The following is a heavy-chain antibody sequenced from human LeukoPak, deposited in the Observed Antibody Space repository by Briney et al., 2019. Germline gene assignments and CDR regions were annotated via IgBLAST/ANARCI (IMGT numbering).Heavy chain of an antibody. D-gene: IGHD3-3*01. J-gene: IGHJ4*02. CDR1: GFTFSTYA. CDR2: ISGSGGST. CDR3: AKDAKRNYDFWDRFDY. Sequence: HPGGSLRLSCAASGFTFSTYAMSWVRQAPGKGLEWVSAISGSGGSTYHADSVKGRFTISRDNSKNTLYLQMNSLRAEDTALYYCAKDAKRNYDFWDRFDYWGQGTLVTVSS. V-gene: IGHV3-23*01.